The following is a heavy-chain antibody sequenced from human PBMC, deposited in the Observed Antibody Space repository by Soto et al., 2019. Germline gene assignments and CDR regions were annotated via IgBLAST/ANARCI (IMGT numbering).Heavy chain of an antibody. J-gene: IGHJ6*02. D-gene: IGHD3-3*01. CDR2: IYTSGST. CDR1: GGSISSYY. V-gene: IGHV4-4*07. CDR3: ARASPVITIFGVVIIYGMDV. Sequence: SETLSLTCTVSGGSISSYYWSWIRQPAGKGLEWIGRIYTSGSTNYNPSLKSRVTMSVDTSKNQFSLKLSSVTAADTAVYYCARASPVITIFGVVIIYGMDVWGQGTTVTISS.